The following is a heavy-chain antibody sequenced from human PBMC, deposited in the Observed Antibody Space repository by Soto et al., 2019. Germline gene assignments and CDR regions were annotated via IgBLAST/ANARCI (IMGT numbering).Heavy chain of an antibody. J-gene: IGHJ4*02. Sequence: ASVKVSCKASGYSFTGYYIHWVRQAPGQGLEWMGWVNPDSGATNYAQNFQGRVTLTSDTSISTASMDLTSLTSDDTAVYYCARGDYGTGGYPFPYFDYWGQGTLVTVSS. CDR2: VNPDSGAT. CDR3: ARGDYGTGGYPFPYFDY. D-gene: IGHD2-8*02. V-gene: IGHV1-2*02. CDR1: GYSFTGYY.